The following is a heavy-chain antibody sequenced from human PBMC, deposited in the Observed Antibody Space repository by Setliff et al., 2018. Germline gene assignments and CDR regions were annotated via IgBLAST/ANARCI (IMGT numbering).Heavy chain of an antibody. D-gene: IGHD4-17*01. CDR2: IYSSGST. CDR1: GGSISSGDYY. CDR3: AGGRRYDYGWDFDY. V-gene: IGHV4-30-4*08. Sequence: ASETLSLTCTVSGGSISSGDYYWSWIRQPPGKGLEWIGYIYSSGSTYYNPSLKSRVSISVDTSKNQFSLKLSSVTAADTAVYYCAGGRRYDYGWDFDYWGQGTLVTVSS. J-gene: IGHJ4*02.